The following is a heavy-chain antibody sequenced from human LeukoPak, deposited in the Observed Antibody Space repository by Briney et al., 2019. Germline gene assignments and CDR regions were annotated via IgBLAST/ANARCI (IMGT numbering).Heavy chain of an antibody. V-gene: IGHV3-30*18. CDR1: GFTFSSYG. D-gene: IGHD2-2*01. J-gene: IGHJ6*02. CDR3: AKEDCSSTSCPMDV. Sequence: GGSLRLSCAASGFTFSSYGMHWVRQAPGKGLEWVAVISYDGSNKYYADSVKGRFTISRDNSKNTLYLQMNSLRAEDTAIYYCAKEDCSSTSCPMDVWGQGTTVTVSS. CDR2: ISYDGSNK.